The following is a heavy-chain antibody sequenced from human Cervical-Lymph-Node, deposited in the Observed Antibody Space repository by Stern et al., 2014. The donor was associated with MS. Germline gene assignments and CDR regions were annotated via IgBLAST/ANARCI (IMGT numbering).Heavy chain of an antibody. Sequence: QMQLVESGAEVKKPGASVKVSCKASGYRFSTFYLHWLRQAPGQGLQWIGRIDPGSVATISSQTFQGRLTMTRDRSITTAYLELSGLRSDDTAVYYCARIYCSGDECYHSFDTWGQGTLVTVSS. CDR3: ARIYCSGDECYHSFDT. V-gene: IGHV1-2*06. D-gene: IGHD3-16*02. CDR1: GYRFSTFY. CDR2: IDPGSVAT. J-gene: IGHJ4*02.